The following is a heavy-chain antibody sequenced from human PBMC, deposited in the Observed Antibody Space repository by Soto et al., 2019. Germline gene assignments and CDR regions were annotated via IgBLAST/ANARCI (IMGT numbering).Heavy chain of an antibody. Sequence: ASVKVSCKASGYTFTSYDMHWVRQAPGQGLEWMGIINPSGGSTSYAQKFQGRVTVTRDTSTSTVYMELSSLRSEDTAVYYCARGRTGYSSIGGMDVWGQGTTVTVSS. CDR1: GYTFTSYD. CDR3: ARGRTGYSSIGGMDV. D-gene: IGHD6-13*01. CDR2: INPSGGST. J-gene: IGHJ6*02. V-gene: IGHV1-46*01.